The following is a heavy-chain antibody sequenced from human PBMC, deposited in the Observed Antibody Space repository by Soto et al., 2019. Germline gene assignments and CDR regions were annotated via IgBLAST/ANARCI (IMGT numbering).Heavy chain of an antibody. D-gene: IGHD1-26*01. CDR2: ISYDGSNK. J-gene: IGHJ6*02. CDR3: AKDVVVGATPGLGDYYYYYGMDV. V-gene: IGHV3-30*18. Sequence: VQLLESGGGLVQPGGSLRLSCAGSGSTFSSYGMHWVRQAPGKGLEWVAVISYDGSNKYYADSVKGRFTISRDNSKNTLYLQMNSLRAEDTAVYYCAKDVVVGATPGLGDYYYYYGMDVWGQGTTVTVSS. CDR1: GSTFSSYG.